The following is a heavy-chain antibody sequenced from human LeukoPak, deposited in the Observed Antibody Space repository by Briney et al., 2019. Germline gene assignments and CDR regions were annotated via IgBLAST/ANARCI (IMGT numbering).Heavy chain of an antibody. D-gene: IGHD1-26*01. CDR1: GGSISSYY. CDR2: IYTSGST. CDR3: ARVSGGGAARHYYYYYYGMDV. Sequence: PSETLPLTCTVSGGSISSYYWSWIRQPAGKGLEWIGRIYTSGSTNYNPSLKSRVTMSVDTSKNQFSLKLSSVTAADTAVYYCARVSGGGAARHYYYYYYGMDVWGQGTTVTVSS. J-gene: IGHJ6*02. V-gene: IGHV4-4*07.